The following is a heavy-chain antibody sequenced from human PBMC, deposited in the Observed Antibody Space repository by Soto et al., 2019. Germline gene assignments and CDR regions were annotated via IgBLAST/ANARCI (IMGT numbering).Heavy chain of an antibody. V-gene: IGHV4-31*03. J-gene: IGHJ4*02. CDR2: IYYSGST. CDR3: ARGESWYGRFDY. D-gene: IGHD6-13*01. CDR1: GGSISIGGYY. Sequence: PSETLSLTCTVSGGSISIGGYYWSWIRQHPGKGLEWIGYIYYSGSTYYNPSLKSRVTISVDTSKNQFSLKLSSVTAADTAVYYCARGESWYGRFDYWGQGTLVTVSS.